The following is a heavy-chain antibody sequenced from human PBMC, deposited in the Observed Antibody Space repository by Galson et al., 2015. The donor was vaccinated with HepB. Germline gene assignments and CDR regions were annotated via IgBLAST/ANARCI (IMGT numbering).Heavy chain of an antibody. CDR3: ARADSGDGQFYQLDY. J-gene: IGHJ4*02. CDR1: GGTFSNYA. D-gene: IGHD5-12*01. CDR2: IIPIFGTA. V-gene: IGHV1-69*06. Sequence: SVKVSCKASGGTFSNYAISWVRQAPGQGLEWMGGIIPIFGTANYAQKFQGRVTITADKSTNTAYMDLSSLRSEDTAVYYCARADSGDGQFYQLDYWGQGTLVTVSS.